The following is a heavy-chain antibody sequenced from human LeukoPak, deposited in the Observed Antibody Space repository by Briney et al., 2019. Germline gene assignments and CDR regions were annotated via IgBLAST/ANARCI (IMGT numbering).Heavy chain of an antibody. CDR3: ARHVMGAPSRFDP. CDR1: GGSIYSYY. V-gene: IGHV4-59*08. CDR2: IYYSGST. Sequence: SETLSLTCTVSGGSIYSYYWSWIRQPPGKGLEWIGYIYYSGSTYYNPSLKSRVTISVDTSKNQFSLKLSSVTAADTAVYYCARHVMGAPSRFDPWGQGTLVTVSS. D-gene: IGHD1-26*01. J-gene: IGHJ5*02.